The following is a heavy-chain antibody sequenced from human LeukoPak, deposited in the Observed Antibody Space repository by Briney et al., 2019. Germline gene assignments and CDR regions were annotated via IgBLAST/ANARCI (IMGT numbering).Heavy chain of an antibody. J-gene: IGHJ5*02. V-gene: IGHV4-39*01. Sequence: SETLSLTCTVSGGSISSSSYYWGWIRQPPGKGLEWTGSIYYSGSTYYNPSLKSRVTISVDTSKSQFSLKLSSVTAADTAVYYCARRRITMVRGGSNWFDPWGQGTLVTVSS. CDR3: ARRRITMVRGGSNWFDP. D-gene: IGHD3-10*01. CDR2: IYYSGST. CDR1: GGSISSSSYY.